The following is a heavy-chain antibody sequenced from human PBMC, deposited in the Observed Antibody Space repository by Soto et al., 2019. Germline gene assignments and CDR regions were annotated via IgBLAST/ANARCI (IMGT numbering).Heavy chain of an antibody. CDR2: IYYSGTT. V-gene: IGHV4-31*03. Sequence: QVQLQESGPGLVKPSQTLSLTCTVSGGSISSGGYYWSWIRQHPGQGLEWIGYIYYSGTTYYNPSLKSRVTISVDTSKNQFSLKLSSVTAADTAVYYCARSRGDSFYYMDVWGKGTTVTVSS. J-gene: IGHJ6*03. CDR1: GGSISSGGYY. D-gene: IGHD2-21*02. CDR3: ARSRGDSFYYMDV.